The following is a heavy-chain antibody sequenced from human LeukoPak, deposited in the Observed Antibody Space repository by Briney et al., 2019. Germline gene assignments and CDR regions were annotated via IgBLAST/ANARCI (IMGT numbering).Heavy chain of an antibody. CDR3: ARFHRYLGVSLDY. CDR2: IDWDDDK. J-gene: IGHJ4*02. V-gene: IGHV2-70*17. D-gene: IGHD3-16*01. Sequence: ESGPTLVNPTQTLTLTCTFSGFSLSTSGMCVSWIRQPPGKALEWLARIDWDDDKFYSTSLKTRLTISKDTSKNQVVLTVTNMDPVDTATYYCARFHRYLGVSLDYWAQGTLVTVSS. CDR1: GFSLSTSGMC.